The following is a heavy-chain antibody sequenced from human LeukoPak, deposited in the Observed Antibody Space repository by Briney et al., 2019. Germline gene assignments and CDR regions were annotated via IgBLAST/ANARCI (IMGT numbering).Heavy chain of an antibody. V-gene: IGHV1-8*01. D-gene: IGHD3-10*01. CDR1: GYTFTSHD. CDR2: MNPNSGNT. Sequence: GASVKVSCKASGYTFTSHDINWVRQATGQGLEWMGWMNPNSGNTGYAQEFQGRVTMTRNTSISTAYMELSSLRSEDTAVYYCARWTSSGILLGFDYWGQGTLVTISS. CDR3: ARWTSSGILLGFDY. J-gene: IGHJ4*02.